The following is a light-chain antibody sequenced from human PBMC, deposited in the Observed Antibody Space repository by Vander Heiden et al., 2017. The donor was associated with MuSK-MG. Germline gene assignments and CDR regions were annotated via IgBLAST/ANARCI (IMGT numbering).Light chain of an antibody. J-gene: IGLJ1*01. CDR2: EVT. CDR1: SSDVGSYKL. Sequence: QSALTQPASVSGSPGQSITISCTGTSSDVGSYKLVSWYQQHPGKAPKLSIFEVTKRPSGVTYRFSGSKSGKTDSLTISVLQADDEADYDCCSHAGNSTPWVFGTGTKVTVL. CDR3: CSHAGNSTPWV. V-gene: IGLV2-23*02.